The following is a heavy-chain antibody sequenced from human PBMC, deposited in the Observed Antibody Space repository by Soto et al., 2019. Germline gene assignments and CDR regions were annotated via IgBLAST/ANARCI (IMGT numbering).Heavy chain of an antibody. V-gene: IGHV4-61*08. CDR3: ARGRGYYRPDLGN. D-gene: IGHD2-8*01. CDR2: IYYSGST. CDR1: GGFPSRGANY. J-gene: IGHJ4*02. Sequence: TVSGGFPSRGANYGCWLRQAPGKGPEWIGYIYYSGSTNYNPSLKSRVTLSVDTSKNQFSLELRSVTAADTAVYYCARGRGYYRPDLGNWGQGTLVTVS.